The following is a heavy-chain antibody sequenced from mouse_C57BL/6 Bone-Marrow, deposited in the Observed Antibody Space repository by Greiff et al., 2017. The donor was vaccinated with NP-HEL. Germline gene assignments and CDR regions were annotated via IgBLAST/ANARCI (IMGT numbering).Heavy chain of an antibody. J-gene: IGHJ2*01. CDR1: GFSFTSYG. CDR2: IWSGGST. V-gene: IGHV2-2*01. CDR3: ARTSNYYGIGFDD. D-gene: IGHD1-1*01. Sequence: VQLQQSGPGLVQPSPCLSFSCTVSGFSFTSYGVHWVRQTPGKGLEWLGVIWSGGSTDYNADFLSRLGISKDNAKSQVYCKMNSLQSDDTAIYYCARTSNYYGIGFDDWGQVTTLTVAT.